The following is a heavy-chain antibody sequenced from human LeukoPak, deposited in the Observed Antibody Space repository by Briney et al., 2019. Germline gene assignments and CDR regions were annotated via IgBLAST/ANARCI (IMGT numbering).Heavy chain of an antibody. CDR1: GGSFSGYY. D-gene: IGHD6-13*01. CDR2: INRSGST. V-gene: IGHV4-34*01. J-gene: IGHJ5*02. Sequence: SETLSLTCAVYGGSFSGYYWSWIRQPPGKGLEWIGEINRSGSTNYNPSLKSRVTISVDTPKNQFSLKLSSVTAADTAVYYCARTTGSSSWYKRANWFDPWGQGTLVTVSS. CDR3: ARTTGSSSWYKRANWFDP.